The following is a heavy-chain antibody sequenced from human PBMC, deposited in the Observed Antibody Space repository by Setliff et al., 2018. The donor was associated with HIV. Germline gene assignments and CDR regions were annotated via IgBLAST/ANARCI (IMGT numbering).Heavy chain of an antibody. CDR3: ARRRDGSSLYRGDFDY. CDR2: IYFTGSA. D-gene: IGHD6-13*01. CDR1: GGSLSRTSYY. J-gene: IGHJ4*02. V-gene: IGHV4-39*01. Sequence: PSETLSLTCTVSGGSLSRTSYYWGWIRQPPGKGLEWLGTIYFTGSAYYNPSLKSRVTISVDTSKNQFSLKLSSLTAADTAVYYCARRRDGSSLYRGDFDYWGQGTLVTVSS.